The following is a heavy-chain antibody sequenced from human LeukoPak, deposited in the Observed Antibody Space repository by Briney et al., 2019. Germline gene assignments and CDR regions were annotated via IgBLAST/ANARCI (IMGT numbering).Heavy chain of an antibody. CDR3: ARYSSGWYIDY. J-gene: IGHJ4*02. Sequence: ASLSVSCTASGYTFTTYYMHWGRQAPGQGLEWMGIINPSGGSTSYTQKFQGTVTMTRDTSTSTVYMELSSLRSKDAAVYYCARYSSGWYIDYWGQGTLVTVSS. CDR1: GYTFTTYY. CDR2: INPSGGST. V-gene: IGHV1-46*01. D-gene: IGHD6-19*01.